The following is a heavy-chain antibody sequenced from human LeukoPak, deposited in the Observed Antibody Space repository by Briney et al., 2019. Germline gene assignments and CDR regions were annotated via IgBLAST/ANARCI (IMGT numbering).Heavy chain of an antibody. J-gene: IGHJ4*02. D-gene: IGHD6-13*01. CDR2: IYHTGTT. Sequence: SETLSLTCTVSGDSISSGHFWGWIRQPPGKGLEWIASIYHTGTTHFNPSLKSRVTISADTSKNQFSLKVNSVTAADTAVYYCARVAMAAAVFDYWGQGTLVTVSS. V-gene: IGHV4-38-2*02. CDR1: GDSISSGHF. CDR3: ARVAMAAAVFDY.